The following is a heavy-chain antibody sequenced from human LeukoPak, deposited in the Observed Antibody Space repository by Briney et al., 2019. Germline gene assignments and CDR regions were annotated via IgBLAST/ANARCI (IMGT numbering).Heavy chain of an antibody. J-gene: IGHJ4*02. CDR3: ATTPSTDCSSTSCYGFDY. V-gene: IGHV1-69*04. Sequence: SVKVSCKASGGTFSSYAISWVRQAPGQGLEWMGRIIPILGIANYAQKFQGRVTITADKSTSTAYMELSSLRSEDTAVYYCATTPSTDCSSTSCYGFDYWGQGTLVTVSS. CDR1: GGTFSSYA. CDR2: IIPILGIA. D-gene: IGHD2-2*01.